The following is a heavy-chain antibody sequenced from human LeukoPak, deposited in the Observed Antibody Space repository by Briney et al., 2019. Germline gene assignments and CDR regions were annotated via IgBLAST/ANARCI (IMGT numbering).Heavy chain of an antibody. CDR1: GGSISSGGYD. Sequence: SETLSLTCIVSGGSISSGGYDWSWIRQHPGKGLEWIGYIYYSGSTYYNPSLKSRVTISVDTSKNQFSLKLSSVTAADTAVYYCARDLGLLEDPGAFDIWGQGTMVTVSS. V-gene: IGHV4-31*03. J-gene: IGHJ3*02. CDR3: ARDLGLLEDPGAFDI. D-gene: IGHD3-3*01. CDR2: IYYSGST.